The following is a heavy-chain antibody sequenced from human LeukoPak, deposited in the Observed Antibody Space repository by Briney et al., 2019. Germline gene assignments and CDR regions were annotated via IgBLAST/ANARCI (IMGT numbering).Heavy chain of an antibody. CDR1: VFTLTRHS. Sequence: PGGSLRLSCAASVFTLTRHSMRWVRQAQWKGLEWVATISSSGGGTFYADSVKGRFTISRDNSKNTLYLQVESLRAEDTAVYYCANGHYYDSSGYRHDAFDIWGQGTMVTVSS. V-gene: IGHV3-23*01. CDR2: ISSSGGGT. J-gene: IGHJ3*02. CDR3: ANGHYYDSSGYRHDAFDI. D-gene: IGHD3-22*01.